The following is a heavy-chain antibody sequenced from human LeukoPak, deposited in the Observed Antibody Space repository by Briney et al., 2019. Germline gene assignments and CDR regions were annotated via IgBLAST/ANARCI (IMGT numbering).Heavy chain of an antibody. CDR2: IYYSGST. V-gene: IGHV4-59*01. J-gene: IGHJ3*02. CDR3: ARVAPERYFDVDAFDI. Sequence: PSETLSLTCTVSGGSISSYYWSWIRQPPGKGLEWVGYIYYSGSTNYNPSLKSRVTISVDTSKNQFSLKLSSVTAADTAVYYCARVAPERYFDVDAFDIWGQGTMVTVSS. CDR1: GGSISSYY. D-gene: IGHD3-9*01.